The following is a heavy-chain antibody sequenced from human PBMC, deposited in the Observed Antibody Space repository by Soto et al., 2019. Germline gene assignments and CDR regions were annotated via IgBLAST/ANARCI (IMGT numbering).Heavy chain of an antibody. CDR1: GYTFATYP. D-gene: IGHD3-22*01. Sequence: QVQLVQSGAEVKKPAASVKVSCKASGYTFATYPIHWVRQAPGQRLEWMGWINAGNGNTKFSQKFQGRGTITRDASASTAYMELSSLRSEDTAVYYCAREDYDSSGSGYYYFEYWGQGTLVTVSS. V-gene: IGHV1-3*01. J-gene: IGHJ4*02. CDR3: AREDYDSSGSGYYYFEY. CDR2: INAGNGNT.